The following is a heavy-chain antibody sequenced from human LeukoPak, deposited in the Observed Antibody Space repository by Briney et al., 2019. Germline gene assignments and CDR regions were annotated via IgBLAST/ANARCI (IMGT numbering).Heavy chain of an antibody. Sequence: ASVKVSCKASGYTFTSYYMHWVRQAPGQGLEWMGIINPSGGSTSYAQKFQGRVTMTRDTSTSTVYMELSSLRSEDTAVYYCVRAGGYDSSGHDAFDIWGQGTMVTVSS. J-gene: IGHJ3*02. D-gene: IGHD3-22*01. CDR1: GYTFTSYY. CDR3: VRAGGYDSSGHDAFDI. CDR2: INPSGGST. V-gene: IGHV1-46*01.